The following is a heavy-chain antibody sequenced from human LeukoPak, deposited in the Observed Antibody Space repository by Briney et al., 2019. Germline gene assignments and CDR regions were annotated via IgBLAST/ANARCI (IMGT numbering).Heavy chain of an antibody. CDR3: ARDDHFDH. J-gene: IGHJ4*02. Sequence: ASVKVSCKASGYSFSDYYMHWVRQAPGQGLEWMGWINPNTGGTNYAQKFQGRVTMTRDTSIRTIYMEMSRLRSDDTAVYYCARDDHFDHWGQGTLVTVSS. CDR1: GYSFSDYY. V-gene: IGHV1-2*02. CDR2: INPNTGGT.